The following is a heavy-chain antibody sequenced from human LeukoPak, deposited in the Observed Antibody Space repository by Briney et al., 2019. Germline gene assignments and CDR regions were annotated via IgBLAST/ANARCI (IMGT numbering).Heavy chain of an antibody. CDR2: IYYSGST. D-gene: IGHD3-22*01. V-gene: IGHV4-39*07. CDR3: ARLVTMIVVVRATEIMDV. Sequence: PSETLSLTCTVSGGSISSSSYYWGWIRQPPGKGLEWIGSIYYSGSTYYNPSLKSRVTISVDTSKNQFSLKLSSVTAADTAVYYCARLVTMIVVVRATEIMDVWGKGTTVTISS. CDR1: GGSISSSSYY. J-gene: IGHJ6*03.